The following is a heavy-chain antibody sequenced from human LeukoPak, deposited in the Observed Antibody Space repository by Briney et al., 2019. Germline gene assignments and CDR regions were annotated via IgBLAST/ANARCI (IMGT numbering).Heavy chain of an antibody. V-gene: IGHV3-23*01. CDR1: AFTFSSYA. Sequence: GGSLRLSCAASAFTFSSYAMNWVRQAPGKGLEWVSGISGGGGSTYYADSVKGRFTISRDNSKNTLYLQMGSLRAEDTALYYCAKGSGINHYHWIDPWGQGTLVTVSS. D-gene: IGHD1-14*01. CDR3: AKGSGINHYHWIDP. CDR2: ISGGGGST. J-gene: IGHJ5*02.